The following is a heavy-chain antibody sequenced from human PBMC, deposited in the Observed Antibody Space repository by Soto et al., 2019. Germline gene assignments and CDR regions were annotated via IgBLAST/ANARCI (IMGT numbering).Heavy chain of an antibody. CDR1: GFTFTSFA. V-gene: IGHV3-9*01. Sequence: GGSLRLSCAASGFTFTSFAVSWVRQAPGKGLEWVSGISWNSGSIGYADSVKGRFTISRDNAKNSLYLQMNSLRAEDTALYYCQQDISRHHDAFDIWGQGTMVTVS. CDR2: ISWNSGSI. CDR3: QQDISRHHDAFDI. J-gene: IGHJ3*02.